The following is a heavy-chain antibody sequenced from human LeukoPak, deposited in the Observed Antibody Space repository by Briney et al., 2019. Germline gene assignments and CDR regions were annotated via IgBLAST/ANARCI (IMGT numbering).Heavy chain of an antibody. D-gene: IGHD5-18*01. J-gene: IGHJ4*02. CDR1: GFTFSSYA. CDR2: ISGSGGST. Sequence: PGGSLRLSCAASGFTFSSYAMSWVRQAPGKGLEWVSAISGSGGSTYYADSVKGRFPISRDNSKNTLYLQMNSLRAEDTAVDYCAKDLRSGCSYVGVIDYWGQGTLVTVSS. V-gene: IGHV3-23*01. CDR3: AKDLRSGCSYVGVIDY.